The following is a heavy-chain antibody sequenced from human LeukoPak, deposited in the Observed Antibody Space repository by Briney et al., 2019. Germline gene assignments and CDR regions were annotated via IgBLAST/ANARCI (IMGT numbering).Heavy chain of an antibody. D-gene: IGHD3-10*01. CDR2: INHSGGT. CDR1: GGSFSGYS. J-gene: IGHJ4*02. V-gene: IGHV4-34*01. CDR3: AKEGYYGSGSFPDS. Sequence: SETLSLTCAVYGGSFSGYSWNWIRQPPVKGLEWIGEINHSGGTNYNPSLKSRVTISVDTSKKQFSLKLSSVTAADTAVYYCAKEGYYGSGSFPDSWGQGTLVTVSS.